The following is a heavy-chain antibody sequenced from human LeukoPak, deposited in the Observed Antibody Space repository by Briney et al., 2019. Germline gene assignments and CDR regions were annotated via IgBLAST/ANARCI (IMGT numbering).Heavy chain of an antibody. Sequence: LPGGSLRLSCAASGFTFSIFWMHWVRQAPGKGLVWVSRISTDGSSTSYADSVKGRFTISRDNAKNTLYPQMNSLRAEDTAVYYCARKPAPADWGQGTLVTVSS. J-gene: IGHJ4*02. V-gene: IGHV3-74*01. D-gene: IGHD6-25*01. CDR2: ISTDGSST. CDR3: ARKPAPAD. CDR1: GFTFSIFW.